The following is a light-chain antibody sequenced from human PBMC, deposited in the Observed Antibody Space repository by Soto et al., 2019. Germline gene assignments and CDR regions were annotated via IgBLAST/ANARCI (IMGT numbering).Light chain of an antibody. CDR2: ASV. CDR3: QQRYNWPPT. V-gene: IGKV3D-20*02. Sequence: EHVVTKSPGSWSLSQGERATLSCKTSQSSGSNFVAWYQQRPGQPPRLLIYASVNRATGIPDRFSGSASGTDFTLTINRLEPEDFALYYCQQRYNWPPTFGQGTKVDIK. CDR1: QSSGSNF. J-gene: IGKJ1*01.